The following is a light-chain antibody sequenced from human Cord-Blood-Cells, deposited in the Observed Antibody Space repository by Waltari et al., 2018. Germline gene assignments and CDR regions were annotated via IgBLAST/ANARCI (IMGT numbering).Light chain of an antibody. CDR1: QRISSW. CDR2: QAS. J-gene: IGKJ2*01. V-gene: IGKV1-5*03. Sequence: DIQMTQSPSTLSASVGDRVTITCRASQRISSWLAWFQQKPGKAPKLLFYQASSLESGVPSRLSGSGSGTEFTLTISSLQPDDFATYYCQQYNSYPYTFGQGTKLEIK. CDR3: QQYNSYPYT.